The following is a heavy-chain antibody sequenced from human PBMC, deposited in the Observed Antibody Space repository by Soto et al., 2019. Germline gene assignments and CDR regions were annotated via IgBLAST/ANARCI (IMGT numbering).Heavy chain of an antibody. V-gene: IGHV4-31*03. Sequence: QVQLQESGPGLVKPSQTLSLTCTVSGGSISSGGYYWSWIRQHPGKGLEWIGYIYYSGSTYYNPSLKRRVTISVDTSKNQCSLKLSSVTAADTAVYYCARGPPLYYYDSSGFDPWGQGTLVTVSS. J-gene: IGHJ5*02. D-gene: IGHD3-22*01. CDR2: IYYSGST. CDR1: GGSISSGGYY. CDR3: ARGPPLYYYDSSGFDP.